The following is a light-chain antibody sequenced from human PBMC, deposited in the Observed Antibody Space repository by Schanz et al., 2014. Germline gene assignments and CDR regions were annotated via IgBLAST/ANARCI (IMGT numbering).Light chain of an antibody. CDR3: SSYAGNYRGV. V-gene: IGLV2-8*01. Sequence: QSALTQPPSASGSPGQSVTISCTGTSSDVGGSNYVSWYQQHPGKAPKLMIYDVSKRPSGVPDRFSGSKSGNTASLTVSGLQAEDEADYYCSSYAGNYRGVFGGGTQLTVL. J-gene: IGLJ2*01. CDR1: SSDVGGSNY. CDR2: DVS.